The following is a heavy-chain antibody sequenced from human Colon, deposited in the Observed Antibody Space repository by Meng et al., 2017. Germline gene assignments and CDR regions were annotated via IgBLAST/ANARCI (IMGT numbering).Heavy chain of an antibody. V-gene: IGHV3-11*01. J-gene: IGHJ3*01. CDR3: ARDLQALTVYGLETSDV. D-gene: IGHD2-8*01. CDR1: GLALSDFC. Sequence: GGSLRPSCTPSGLALSDFCMGWTRQVPGKGLEWASYITDSSTTIYYADSVKGRFTVSRDNAKNSLYLQMNNLRAEDTAVYYCARDLQALTVYGLETSDVWGQGTMVTVSS. CDR2: ITDSSTTI.